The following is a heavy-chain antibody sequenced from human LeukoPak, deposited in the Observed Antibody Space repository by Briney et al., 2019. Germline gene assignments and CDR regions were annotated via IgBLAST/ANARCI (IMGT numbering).Heavy chain of an antibody. Sequence: PSQTLSLTCTVSGGSISSGDYYWSWIRQPPGKGLEWIGYIYYSGSTYYNPSHKSRVTISVDTSKNQFSLKLSSVTAADTAVYYCAREMVVPAAISRYYYYYGMDVWGQGTTVTVSS. CDR1: GGSISSGDYY. J-gene: IGHJ6*02. CDR3: AREMVVPAAISRYYYYYGMDV. D-gene: IGHD2-2*01. V-gene: IGHV4-30-4*01. CDR2: IYYSGST.